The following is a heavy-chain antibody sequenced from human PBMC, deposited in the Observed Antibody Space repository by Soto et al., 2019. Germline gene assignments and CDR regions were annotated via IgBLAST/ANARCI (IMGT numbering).Heavy chain of an antibody. V-gene: IGHV3-7*01. CDR1: GFTFSSYW. Sequence: GGSLRLSCAASGFTFSSYWMSWVRQAPGKGLEWVANIKQDGSEKYYVDSVKGRFTISRDNAKNSLYLQMNSLRAEDTAVYYCARTPAAAYNWFDPWGQGTLVTVSS. CDR3: ARTPAAAYNWFDP. D-gene: IGHD2-2*01. CDR2: IKQDGSEK. J-gene: IGHJ5*02.